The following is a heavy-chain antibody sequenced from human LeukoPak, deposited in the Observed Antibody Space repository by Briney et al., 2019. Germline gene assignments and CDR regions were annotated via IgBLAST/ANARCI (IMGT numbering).Heavy chain of an antibody. CDR1: GYTFTGYY. J-gene: IGHJ3*02. Sequence: EASVKVSCKASGYTFTGYYMHWVRQAPGQGLEWMGWINPNSGGTNYAQKFQGRVTMTRDTSISTAYMELSRLRSDDTAVYYCASDSSGYYYYDAFDIWGQGTMVTVSS. V-gene: IGHV1-2*02. CDR2: INPNSGGT. D-gene: IGHD3-22*01. CDR3: ASDSSGYYYYDAFDI.